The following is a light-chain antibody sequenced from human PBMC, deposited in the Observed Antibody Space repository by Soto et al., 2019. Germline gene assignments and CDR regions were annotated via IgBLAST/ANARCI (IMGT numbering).Light chain of an antibody. Sequence: EIAMTQSPATLSVSPGQRATLSCRASQNVNSNLAWYQQKPGHAPSLFMYNVSTRATGFPARFSGSGSGTEFTLTISSLQSEDSAIYYCQQYNTLNTFGQGTKLEIK. V-gene: IGKV3-15*01. CDR1: QNVNSN. J-gene: IGKJ2*01. CDR3: QQYNTLNT. CDR2: NVS.